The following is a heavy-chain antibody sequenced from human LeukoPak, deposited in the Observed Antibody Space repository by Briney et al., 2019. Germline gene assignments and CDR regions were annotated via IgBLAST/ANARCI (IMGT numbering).Heavy chain of an antibody. CDR3: AKDGMVYAPPFWFDP. Sequence: GGSLRLSCAASGFTFSSYWMNWARQAPGKGLEWVASINHNGNVNYYVDSVKGRFTISRDNAKNSLYLQMNSLRAEDTAVYYCAKDGMVYAPPFWFDPWGQGTLVTVSS. J-gene: IGHJ5*02. D-gene: IGHD2-8*01. CDR1: GFTFSSYW. V-gene: IGHV3-7*03. CDR2: INHNGNVN.